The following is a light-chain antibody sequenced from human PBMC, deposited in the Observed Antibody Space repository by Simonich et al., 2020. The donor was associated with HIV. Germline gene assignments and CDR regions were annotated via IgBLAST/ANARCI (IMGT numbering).Light chain of an antibody. CDR1: QTVLSSSNNKFD. V-gene: IGKV4-1*01. CDR3: QQYYSTPT. J-gene: IGKJ1*01. Sequence: DIVMTQSPDSLAVSLGERATINSKSSQTVLSSSNNKFDLAWYQQKPGQPPKLLIYWASPRESGVPDRVSGSGSGTDFTLTISSLQPEDVAVYYCQQYYSTPTFGQGTKVEIK. CDR2: WAS.